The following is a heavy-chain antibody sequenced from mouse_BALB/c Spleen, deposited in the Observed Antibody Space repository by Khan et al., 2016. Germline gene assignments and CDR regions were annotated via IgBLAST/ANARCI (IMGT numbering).Heavy chain of an antibody. V-gene: IGHV1-9*01. CDR2: ILPGSGST. CDR1: GYTFSSYW. Sequence: VQLQESGAELMKPEASVKISCKATGYTFSSYWIEWVKQRPGHGLEWIGEILPGSGSTNYNEKFKGKATFTADTSSNTAYMQLSSLTSEDSAVYYCARGGTTARFAYWGQGTLVTVSA. J-gene: IGHJ3*01. D-gene: IGHD1-2*01. CDR3: ARGGTTARFAY.